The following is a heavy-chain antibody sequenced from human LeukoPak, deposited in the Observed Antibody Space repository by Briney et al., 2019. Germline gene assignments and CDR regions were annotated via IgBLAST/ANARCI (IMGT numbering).Heavy chain of an antibody. CDR1: GFTFSDHY. Sequence: PGGSLRLSCAASGFTFSDHYMDWVRQAPGKGLEWVSAISGSGGSTYYADSVKGRFTISRDNSKNTLYLQMNSLRAEDTAVYYCAKDKAQWLVHYFDYWGQGTLVTVSS. CDR3: AKDKAQWLVHYFDY. V-gene: IGHV3-23*01. CDR2: ISGSGGST. J-gene: IGHJ4*02. D-gene: IGHD6-19*01.